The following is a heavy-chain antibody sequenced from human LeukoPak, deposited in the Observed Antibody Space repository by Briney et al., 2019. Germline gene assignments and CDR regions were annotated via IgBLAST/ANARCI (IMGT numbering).Heavy chain of an antibody. CDR3: AKGYVVVTATSFDY. V-gene: IGHV3-23*01. CDR2: ISGSGGST. D-gene: IGHD2-21*02. J-gene: IGHJ4*02. CDR1: GFTFSSYA. Sequence: PGGSLRLSCAASGFTFSSYAMSWVRQAPGKGLEWVSAISGSGGSTYYADSVKGRFTISRDNSKNTLYLQMNSLRAEDTVVYYCAKGYVVVTATSFDYWGQGTLVTVSS.